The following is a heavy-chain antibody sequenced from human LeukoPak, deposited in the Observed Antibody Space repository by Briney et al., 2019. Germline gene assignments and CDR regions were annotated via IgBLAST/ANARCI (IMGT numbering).Heavy chain of an antibody. D-gene: IGHD2-2*01. J-gene: IGHJ6*03. CDR1: GFTFSSYS. V-gene: IGHV3-21*01. CDR3: AKGVVVPAATGDGYYYYYMDV. CDR2: ISSSSSYI. Sequence: PGGSLRLSCAASGFTFSSYSMNWVRQAPGKGLEWVSSISSSSSYIYYADSVKGRFTISRDNAKNSLYLQMNSLRAEDTAVYYCAKGVVVPAATGDGYYYYYMDVWGKGTTVTVSS.